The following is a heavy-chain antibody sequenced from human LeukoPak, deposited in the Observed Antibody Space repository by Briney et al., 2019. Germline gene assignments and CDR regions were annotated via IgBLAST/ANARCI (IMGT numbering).Heavy chain of an antibody. CDR3: ARDLMMEGRYFYHYMDV. V-gene: IGHV3-53*01. Sequence: GGSLRLSCTVSGFTVSSNSWSWVRQAPGKGLEWVSFIYSGGNTHYSDSVKGRFTLSRDKATNSLYLQMNSLRKEDTALYYCARDLMMEGRYFYHYMDVWGKGTTVTVSS. CDR1: GFTVSSNS. D-gene: IGHD3-16*01. CDR2: IYSGGNT. J-gene: IGHJ6*03.